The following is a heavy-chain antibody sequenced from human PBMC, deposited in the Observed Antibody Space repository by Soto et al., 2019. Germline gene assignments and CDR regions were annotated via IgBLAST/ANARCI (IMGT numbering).Heavy chain of an antibody. D-gene: IGHD3-22*01. CDR3: ARGYFFDSSRYYADY. J-gene: IGHJ4*02. CDR1: GFTFSSFW. Sequence: SGGGLVQPGGSLRLSCAASGFTFSSFWMYWVRQAPGRGLEWVATIKQDGSEKYHVDSVKGRFTISRDNAKNSLYLQMSSLGADDTAVYYCARGYFFDSSRYYADYWGQGTLVTVSS. V-gene: IGHV3-7*05. CDR2: IKQDGSEK.